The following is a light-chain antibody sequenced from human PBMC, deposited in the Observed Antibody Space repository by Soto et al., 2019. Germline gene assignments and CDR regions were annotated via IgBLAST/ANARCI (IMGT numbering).Light chain of an antibody. V-gene: IGLV2-14*01. J-gene: IGLJ2*01. Sequence: QSALTQPASVSGSPGQSVAISCSGTSSDVGAYNYVSWYQQHPGKAPKLLLSEVSNRPSGVSDRFFGSKSGNTASLTISGLQAEDEADYYCSSYTSSNTPVVFGGGTKLTVL. CDR1: SSDVGAYNY. CDR3: SSYTSSNTPVV. CDR2: EVS.